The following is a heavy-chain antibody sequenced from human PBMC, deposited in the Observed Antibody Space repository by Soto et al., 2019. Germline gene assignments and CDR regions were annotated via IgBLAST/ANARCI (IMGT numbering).Heavy chain of an antibody. D-gene: IGHD3-16*01. Sequence: GGSLRLSCAASGFTFSSYWMHWVRQAPGKGLVWVSRINSDGSSTSYADSVKGRFTISRDNAKNTLYLQMNSLRAEDTAVYYCARDREYLDDYVWGPNPLYYYYYGMDVWGQGTTVTVSS. CDR1: GFTFSSYW. CDR3: ARDREYLDDYVWGPNPLYYYYYGMDV. V-gene: IGHV3-74*01. CDR2: INSDGSST. J-gene: IGHJ6*02.